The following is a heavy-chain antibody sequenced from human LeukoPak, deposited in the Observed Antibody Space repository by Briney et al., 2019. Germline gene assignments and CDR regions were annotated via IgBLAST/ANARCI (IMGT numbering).Heavy chain of an antibody. CDR3: ARTGLDGSGSYYQQRTLTATASGPVDY. Sequence: GESLKISCKGSGYSFTSYWIGWVRQMPGKGLEWMGMIYPGDSDTRYSPSFQGQVTISADKSISTAYLQWSSLKASDTAMYYCARTGLDGSGSYYQQRTLTATASGPVDYWGQGTLVTVSS. V-gene: IGHV5-51*01. D-gene: IGHD3-10*01. J-gene: IGHJ4*02. CDR2: IYPGDSDT. CDR1: GYSFTSYW.